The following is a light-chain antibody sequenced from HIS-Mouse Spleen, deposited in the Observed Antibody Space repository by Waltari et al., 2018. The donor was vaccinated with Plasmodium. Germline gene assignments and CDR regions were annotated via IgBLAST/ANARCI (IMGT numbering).Light chain of an antibody. V-gene: IGKV1-6*01. CDR3: LQDYNYPYT. Sequence: AIQMTQPPSSLSASVGDRVPITCRARQGIRNDLGWYQQKPGKAPKLLIYAASSLQSGVPSRFSGSGSGTDFTLTISSLQPEDFATYYCLQDYNYPYTFGQGTKLEIK. J-gene: IGKJ2*01. CDR2: AAS. CDR1: QGIRND.